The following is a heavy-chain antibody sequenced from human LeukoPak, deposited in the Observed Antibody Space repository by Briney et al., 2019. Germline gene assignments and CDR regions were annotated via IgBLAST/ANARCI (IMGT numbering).Heavy chain of an antibody. CDR1: GFMFSTYA. V-gene: IGHV3-23*01. CDR3: ARVIRTAPGKGYFDY. Sequence: GGSLRLSCVTSGFMFSTYALSWVRQAPGKGLEWASSISGSGGSTYHADSVKGRFTISRDSSKNTLYLQMNSLRAEDTAIYYCARVIRTAPGKGYFDYWSLGALVTVSS. J-gene: IGHJ4*02. CDR2: ISGSGGST. D-gene: IGHD6-13*01.